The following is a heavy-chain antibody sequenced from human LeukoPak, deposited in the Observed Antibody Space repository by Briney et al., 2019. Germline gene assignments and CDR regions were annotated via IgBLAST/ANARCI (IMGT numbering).Heavy chain of an antibody. D-gene: IGHD6-6*01. V-gene: IGHV1-69*05. CDR1: GGTFSSYA. CDR3: ASTPGGSSHRYYFDY. J-gene: IGHJ4*02. Sequence: GSSVKVSCKASGGTFSSYAISWVRQALGQGLEWMGGIIPIFGTANYAQKFQGRVTITTDESTSTAYMELSSLRSEDTAVYYCASTPGGSSHRYYFDYWGQGTLVTVSS. CDR2: IIPIFGTA.